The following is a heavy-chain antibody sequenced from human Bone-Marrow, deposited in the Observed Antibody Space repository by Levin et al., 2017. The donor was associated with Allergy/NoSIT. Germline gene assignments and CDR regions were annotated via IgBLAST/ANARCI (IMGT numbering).Heavy chain of an antibody. D-gene: IGHD5-18*01. V-gene: IGHV4-31*03. J-gene: IGHJ4*02. CDR2: IYDSGST. CDR3: SRIPDTTSEFDY. CDR1: GGSIRSGGYY. Sequence: SETLSLTCTVSGGSIRSGGYYWSWIRQHPGKGLEWIGYIYDSGSTFYNPSLESRVAISVDTSKNQFYLKLTSMTAADSAVYYYSRIPDTTSEFDYWGQGALVTVSS.